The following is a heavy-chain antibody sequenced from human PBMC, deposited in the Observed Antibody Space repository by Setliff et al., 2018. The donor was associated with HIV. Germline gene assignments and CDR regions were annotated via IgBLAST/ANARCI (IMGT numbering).Heavy chain of an antibody. CDR1: GFTVSSYY. Sequence: PGGSLRLSCAASGFTVSSYYMAWVRQAPGKGLEWVSTIYSDGSTYHADSVKGRFTLSRDTSKNTLSLQMNTLRPEDMAVYYCARVRLYNSALDYWGQGTLVTVSS. V-gene: IGHV3-66*02. J-gene: IGHJ4*02. D-gene: IGHD3-22*01. CDR2: IYSDGST. CDR3: ARVRLYNSALDY.